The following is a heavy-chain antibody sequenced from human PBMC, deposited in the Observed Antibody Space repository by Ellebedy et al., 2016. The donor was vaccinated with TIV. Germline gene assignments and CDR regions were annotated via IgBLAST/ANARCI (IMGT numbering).Heavy chain of an antibody. CDR1: GASIPGYY. Sequence: MPSETLSLTCTVSGASIPGYYWSWLRQSPGKGLEWIGYISYSRSINYNPSLKSRVTISIDTSKNQFSLKLNSVTAADTAVYYCARGERPGCDYWGQGTLVTVSP. CDR2: ISYSRSI. V-gene: IGHV4-59*01. CDR3: ARGERPGCDY. D-gene: IGHD2-2*01. J-gene: IGHJ4*02.